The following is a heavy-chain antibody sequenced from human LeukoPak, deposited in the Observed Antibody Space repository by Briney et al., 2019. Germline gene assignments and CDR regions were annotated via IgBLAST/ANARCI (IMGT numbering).Heavy chain of an antibody. CDR3: ARGGFYCGDDCYVDY. V-gene: IGHV4-34*01. J-gene: IGHJ4*02. D-gene: IGHD2-21*02. CDR1: GGSLSYYY. CDR2: INRSGST. Sequence: SETLSLTCAVYGGSLSYYYWSWIRQSPEKGPEWIGEINRSGSTNYNPSLKSRVSISVDTSKNQFSLKLSSVTAADTAIYYCARGGFYCGDDCYVDYWGQGALVTVSS.